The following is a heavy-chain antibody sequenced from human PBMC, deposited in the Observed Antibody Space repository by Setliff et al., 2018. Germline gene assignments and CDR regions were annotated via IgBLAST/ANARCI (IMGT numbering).Heavy chain of an antibody. D-gene: IGHD2-2*01. CDR3: ARDPPYCSSTSCRGAFDI. CDR1: GGSISSGNYY. V-gene: IGHV4-61*09. Sequence: SETLSLTCTVSGGSISSGNYYWSWIRQPAGKGLEWIGHIQTSGTTNYNPSLKSRVTISVDTSKNQFSLKLSAVTAADTAVYYCARDPPYCSSTSCRGAFDIWGQGTMVTVSS. CDR2: IQTSGTT. J-gene: IGHJ3*02.